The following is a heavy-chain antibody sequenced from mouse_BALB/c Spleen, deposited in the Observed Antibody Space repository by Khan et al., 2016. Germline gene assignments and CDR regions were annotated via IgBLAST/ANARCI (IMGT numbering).Heavy chain of an antibody. Sequence: QIQLVQSGPELKKPGETVKISCKASEYTFTNYGMNWVKQAPGKGLKWMGWINTNTGEPTYAEEFKGRFAFSLEASASTAYLQINNLKNEDSATYYCARTGYYPYDAMDYWGQGTSVTVSS. CDR3: ARTGYYPYDAMDY. CDR2: INTNTGEP. V-gene: IGHV9-3*02. D-gene: IGHD2-3*01. J-gene: IGHJ4*01. CDR1: EYTFTNYG.